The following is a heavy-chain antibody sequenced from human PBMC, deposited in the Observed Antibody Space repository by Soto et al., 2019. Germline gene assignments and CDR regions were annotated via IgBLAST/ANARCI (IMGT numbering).Heavy chain of an antibody. J-gene: IGHJ4*02. CDR3: TSYHSGRCWN. Sequence: EVQLVESGGGLVKPGETLRLSCAASGFSVSDSWMTWVRQAPGKGLEWVGRIYSRTDGGTIEYAAPVKGRFTISRDDSKNTLSLQMNSLKNDDSAVHYCTSYHSGRCWNWGQGTLVTVSS. CDR2: IYSRTDGGTI. CDR1: GFSVSDSW. V-gene: IGHV3-15*01. D-gene: IGHD3-10*01.